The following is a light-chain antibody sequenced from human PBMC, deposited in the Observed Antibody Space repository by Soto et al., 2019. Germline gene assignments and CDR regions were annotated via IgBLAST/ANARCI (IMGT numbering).Light chain of an antibody. CDR3: CSYTGSSTFEV. CDR1: SSDVGSYNL. Sequence: QSALTQPASVSGSPGQSITISCTGTSSDVGSYNLVSWYQQHPGKAPKLMIYEGSKRPSVVSNRFSGSKSGNTASLTISGLQAEDEADYYSCSYTGSSTFEVFGGGTKLTVL. J-gene: IGLJ2*01. V-gene: IGLV2-23*03. CDR2: EGS.